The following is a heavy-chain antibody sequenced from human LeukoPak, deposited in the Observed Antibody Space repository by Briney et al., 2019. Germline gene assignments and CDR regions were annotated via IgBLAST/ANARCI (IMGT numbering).Heavy chain of an antibody. D-gene: IGHD3-9*01. V-gene: IGHV3-23*01. CDR3: AKWGDYDVLTGYYVSDY. CDR2: ITGGGSGI. J-gene: IGHJ4*02. Sequence: GGSLRLSCAASGFTFSNYAMSWIRQAPGKGLEWVSAITGGGSGIYYADSMKSRFTISRDNSKNTLYLQINSLRAEDTAVYYCAKWGDYDVLTGYYVSDYWGQGTLVTVSS. CDR1: GFTFSNYA.